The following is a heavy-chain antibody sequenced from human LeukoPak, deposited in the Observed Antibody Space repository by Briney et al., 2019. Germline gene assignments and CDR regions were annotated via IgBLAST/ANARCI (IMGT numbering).Heavy chain of an antibody. D-gene: IGHD4-17*01. V-gene: IGHV6-1*01. J-gene: IGHJ3*02. CDR1: GDSVSSDSAA. CDR3: ARDPATVTRGDAFDI. Sequence: SQTLSLTCAISGDSVSSDSAAWHWIRQSPSRGLEWLGRTYYRSKWYNDYAVSVKSRITINPDTSKNQFSLQLNSVTPEDTAVYYRARDPATVTRGDAFDIWGQGTMVTVSS. CDR2: TYYRSKWYN.